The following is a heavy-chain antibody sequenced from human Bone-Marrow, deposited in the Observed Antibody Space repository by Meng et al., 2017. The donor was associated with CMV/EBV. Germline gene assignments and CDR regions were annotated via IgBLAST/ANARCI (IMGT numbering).Heavy chain of an antibody. J-gene: IGHJ4*02. CDR3: ARETALAVSGSHDFDS. CDR1: GGTFSSYG. Sequence: SGGTFSSYGIQWVRQAPGQGLEWMGGIIPIFGTTNYAQKFQGRVTITTDESTSTAYMKLSSLRSEDTAVYYCARETALAVSGSHDFDSWGQRTLVTVSS. CDR2: IIPIFGTT. V-gene: IGHV1-69*05. D-gene: IGHD3-3*02.